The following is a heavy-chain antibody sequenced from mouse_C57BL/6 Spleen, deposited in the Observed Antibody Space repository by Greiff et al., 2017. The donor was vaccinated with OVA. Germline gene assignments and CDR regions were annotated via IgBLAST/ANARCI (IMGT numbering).Heavy chain of an antibody. CDR1: GYAFTNYL. J-gene: IGHJ2*01. Sequence: QVQLKQSGAELVRPGTSVKVSCKASGYAFTNYLIEWVKQRPGQGLEWIGVINPGSGGTNYNEKFKGKATLTADKSSSTAYMQLSSLSSEDSAVYFCARGDGSSDYWGQGTTLTVSS. V-gene: IGHV1-54*01. CDR3: ARGDGSSDY. CDR2: INPGSGGT. D-gene: IGHD1-1*01.